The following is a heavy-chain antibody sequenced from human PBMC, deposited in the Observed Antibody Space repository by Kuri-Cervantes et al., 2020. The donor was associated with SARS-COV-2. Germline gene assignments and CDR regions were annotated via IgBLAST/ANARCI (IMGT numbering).Heavy chain of an antibody. CDR3: ARRNSPYSSSSYYFDY. J-gene: IGHJ4*02. V-gene: IGHV4-39*01. CDR2: IYYSGST. CDR1: GGSISSSSYY. Sequence: SETLSLTCTVSGGSISSSSYYWGWIRQPPGKGLERIGSIYYSGSTYYNPSLKSRVTISVDTSKNQFSLKLSSVTAADTAVYYCARRNSPYSSSSYYFDYWGQGTLVTVSS. D-gene: IGHD6-13*01.